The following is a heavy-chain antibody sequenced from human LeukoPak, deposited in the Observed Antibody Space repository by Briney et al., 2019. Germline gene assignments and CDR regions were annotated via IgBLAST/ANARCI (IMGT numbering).Heavy chain of an antibody. V-gene: IGHV4-39*07. J-gene: IGHJ4*02. Sequence: SETLSLTCTVSGGSISSTNYYWGWIRQPPGTGLEWIGSIFYNGRSYHNPSLKSRVTISVDTSKNQFSLKLSSVTAADTAVYYCAREKGYYYDSSGYIYFDYWGQGTLVTVSS. CDR1: GGSISSTNYY. D-gene: IGHD3-22*01. CDR2: IFYNGRS. CDR3: AREKGYYYDSSGYIYFDY.